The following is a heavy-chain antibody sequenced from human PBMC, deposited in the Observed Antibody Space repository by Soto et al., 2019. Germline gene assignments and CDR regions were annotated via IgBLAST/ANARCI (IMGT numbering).Heavy chain of an antibody. CDR2: INHSGST. D-gene: IGHD2-15*01. V-gene: IGHV4-34*01. CDR3: ARRAPLYCSCRSCYASYYYYGMDV. CDR1: GGSFSGYY. Sequence: EALSLTCAVYGGSFSGYYWSWIRQPPGKGLEWIGEINHSGSTNYNPSLKSRVTISVDTSKNQFSLKLSSVTAAETAVYYCARRAPLYCSCRSCYASYYYYGMDVVCQETTLEVSS. J-gene: IGHJ6*01.